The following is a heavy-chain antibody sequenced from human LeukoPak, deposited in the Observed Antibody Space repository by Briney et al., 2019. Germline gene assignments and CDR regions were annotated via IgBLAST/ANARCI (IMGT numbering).Heavy chain of an antibody. D-gene: IGHD3-9*01. J-gene: IGHJ4*02. CDR3: ARESRSLRYFAWLLSY. CDR2: ISSNGGST. CDR1: GFTFSSYA. V-gene: IGHV3-64*01. Sequence: QSGGSLRLSCAASGFTFSSYAMHWVRQAPGKGLEYVSAISSNGGSTYYANSVKGRFTISRDNSKNTLYLHMGSLRAEDMAVYYCARESRSLRYFAWLLSYWGQGTLVTVSS.